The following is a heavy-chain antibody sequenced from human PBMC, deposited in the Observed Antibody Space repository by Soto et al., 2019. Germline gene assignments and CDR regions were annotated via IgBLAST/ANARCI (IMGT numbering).Heavy chain of an antibody. J-gene: IGHJ4*02. CDR2: VNTYNGNP. V-gene: IGHV1-18*01. CDR3: ARDSQYSTDWQRFDS. D-gene: IGHD6-6*01. Sequence: QVQLVQSGVEVKKPGASVKVSCKASGYTFTNYAISWVRQAPGRGLEWMGWVNTYNGNPNYAQIFQGRVTMTSDTSTGTAYMELRCLKSDDSAVYYCARDSQYSTDWQRFDSWGQGTLVTVSS. CDR1: GYTFTNYA.